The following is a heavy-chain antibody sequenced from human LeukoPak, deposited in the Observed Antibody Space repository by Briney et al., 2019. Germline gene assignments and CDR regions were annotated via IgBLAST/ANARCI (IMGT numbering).Heavy chain of an antibody. CDR3: ARELYYYDSSGLFDY. D-gene: IGHD3-22*01. CDR2: ISYDGSNK. Sequence: PGGSLRLSCAASGFTFSSYSMNWVRQAPGKGLEWVAVISYDGSNKYYADSVKGRFTISRDNSKNTLYLQMNSLRAEDTAVYYCARELYYYDSSGLFDYWGQGTLVTVSS. V-gene: IGHV3-30*03. CDR1: GFTFSSYS. J-gene: IGHJ4*02.